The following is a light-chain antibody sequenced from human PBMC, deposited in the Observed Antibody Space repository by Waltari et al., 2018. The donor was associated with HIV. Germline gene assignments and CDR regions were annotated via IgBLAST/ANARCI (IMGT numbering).Light chain of an antibody. J-gene: IGLJ2*01. CDR2: EVS. CDR3: CSYAGSSTYVV. CDR1: SSDVGSYNV. Sequence: QSALPQPASVSGSPGQSITISCTGTSSDVGSYNVALWYQQHPGKAPKLMIYEVSKRPSGVSNRFSGSKSGNTASLTISGLQAEDEADYHCCSYAGSSTYVVFGGGTKLTVL. V-gene: IGLV2-23*02.